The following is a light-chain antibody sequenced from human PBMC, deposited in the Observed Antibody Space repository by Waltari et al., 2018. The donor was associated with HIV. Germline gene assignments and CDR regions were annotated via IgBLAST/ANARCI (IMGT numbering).Light chain of an antibody. CDR2: WAS. V-gene: IGKV4-1*01. J-gene: IGKJ2*01. Sequence: DIVMTQSPDSLAVSLGETATIHCRSSQSLLYSSNNKNYLAWYQHKPGQPPKLLIYWASTRASGVPDRFSGSESGTDFTLTISSLQADDVAVYYCQQYYTTPRTFGQGTKLEIK. CDR1: QSLLYSSNNKNY. CDR3: QQYYTTPRT.